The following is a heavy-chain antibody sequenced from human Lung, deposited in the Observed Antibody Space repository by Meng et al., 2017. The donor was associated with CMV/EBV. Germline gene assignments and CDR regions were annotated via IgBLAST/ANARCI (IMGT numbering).Heavy chain of an antibody. J-gene: IGHJ4*02. CDR2: IRHSGDIT. V-gene: IGHV4-34*01. CDR3: TRQYSSSYHPDY. D-gene: IGHD6-6*01. CDR1: GGSLSGYY. Sequence: CGIYGGSLSGYYWSWIRQTPGKGLEWIGEIRHSGDITNYNPSLKSRVTISVDTSKKQFFLKLSDVTAADTAVYYCTRQYSSSYHPDYWGQGTLVTVSS.